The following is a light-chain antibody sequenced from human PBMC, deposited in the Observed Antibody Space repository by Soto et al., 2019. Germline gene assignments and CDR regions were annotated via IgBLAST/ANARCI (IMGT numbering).Light chain of an antibody. J-gene: IGLJ2*01. V-gene: IGLV2-11*01. CDR3: CSYAGSRAL. CDR2: DVT. CDR1: SSDVGGYNS. Sequence: QSALTQPRSVSGSPGQSVTISCTGTSSDVGGYNSVSWYQQHPGKAPKVMIFDVTKRPSGVPDRFSGSKSGNTASLTISGLQAEDEADYYCCSYAGSRALFGGGTKLTVL.